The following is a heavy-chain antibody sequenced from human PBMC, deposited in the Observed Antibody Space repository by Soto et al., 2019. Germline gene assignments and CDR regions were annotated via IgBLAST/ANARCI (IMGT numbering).Heavy chain of an antibody. Sequence: QVQLVESGGGVVQPGRSLRLSCAASGFTFSSYAMHWVRQAPGKGLEWVAVISYDGSNKYYADSVKGRFTISRDNSKNTLYLQMNSLRAEDTAVYYCARWGGDYTGDYYYYGMDVWGQGTTVTVSS. J-gene: IGHJ6*02. CDR3: ARWGGDYTGDYYYYGMDV. CDR1: GFTFSSYA. D-gene: IGHD4-17*01. CDR2: ISYDGSNK. V-gene: IGHV3-30-3*01.